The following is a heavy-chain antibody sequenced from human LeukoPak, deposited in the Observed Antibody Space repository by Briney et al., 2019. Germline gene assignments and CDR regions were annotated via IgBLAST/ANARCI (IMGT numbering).Heavy chain of an antibody. CDR2: ISGSGGST. Sequence: GGSLRLSCAASGFSFSTYAMNWVRQAPGKGLEWVSGISGSGGSTYYADSVKGRFTISRDNSKNTLYLQMNSLRAEDTAIYYCAKRYAFDIWGQGTMVTVSS. CDR3: AKRYAFDI. D-gene: IGHD5-24*01. CDR1: GFSFSTYA. V-gene: IGHV3-23*01. J-gene: IGHJ3*02.